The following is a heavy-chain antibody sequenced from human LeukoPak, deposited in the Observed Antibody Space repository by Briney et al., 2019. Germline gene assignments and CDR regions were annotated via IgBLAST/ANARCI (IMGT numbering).Heavy chain of an antibody. D-gene: IGHD1-26*01. CDR1: GFTFSAYR. CDR3: TAGVGDV. Sequence: GGSLRLSCAASGFTFSAYRMSCVRQAPGKGLEWVGRIETKTDGGTTDYAACVKGRFTISRDDSKNTLYLQMNSLKTEDTAMYYCTAGVGDVWGQGTTVTVSS. J-gene: IGHJ6*02. V-gene: IGHV3-15*04. CDR2: IETKTDGGTT.